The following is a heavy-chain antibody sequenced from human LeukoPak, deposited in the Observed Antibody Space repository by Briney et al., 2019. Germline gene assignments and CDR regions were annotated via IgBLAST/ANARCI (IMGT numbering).Heavy chain of an antibody. V-gene: IGHV3-7*04. J-gene: IGHJ4*02. CDR1: GXTFSNYW. CDR2: INQDGNEK. CDR3: ARDIYGGHDY. Sequence: PGGSLRLSCAASGXTFSNYWMSWVRQAPGKGLEWVANINQDGNEKSYVDSVEGRFTISRDNARKSLYLHVNSLRAEDTAVYYCARDIYGGHDYWGQGTLLTVSS. D-gene: IGHD2-21*01.